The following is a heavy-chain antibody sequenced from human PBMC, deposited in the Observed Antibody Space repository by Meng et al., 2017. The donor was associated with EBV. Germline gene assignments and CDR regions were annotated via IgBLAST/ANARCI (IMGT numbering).Heavy chain of an antibody. D-gene: IGHD6-13*01. CDR3: ARAEIAAAGRLDY. CDR1: GGTFSSYA. V-gene: IGHV1-69*06. CDR2: IIPIFGTA. J-gene: IGHJ4*02. Sequence: QVALVRSGGEVKTPGSSVKVSCTDSGGTFSSYAISWVRQAPGQGLEWMGGIIPIFGTANYAQKFQGRVTITADKSTSTAYMELSSLRSEDTAVYYCARAEIAAAGRLDYWGQGTLVTVSS.